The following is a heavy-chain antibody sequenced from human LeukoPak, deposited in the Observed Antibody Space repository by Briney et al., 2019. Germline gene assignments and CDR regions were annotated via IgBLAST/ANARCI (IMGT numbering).Heavy chain of an antibody. Sequence: SETLSLTCTVSGGSFSTYYWGWIRQPPGKGLEWIGNIYSSGSTYYNASLQSRVTISIDTSKNQFSLRLNSVTAADTAVYYCARVRRYDILTGQSNYFDYWGQGTLVTVSS. CDR3: ARVRRYDILTGQSNYFDY. V-gene: IGHV4-39*07. CDR2: IYSSGST. CDR1: GGSFSTYY. J-gene: IGHJ4*02. D-gene: IGHD3-9*01.